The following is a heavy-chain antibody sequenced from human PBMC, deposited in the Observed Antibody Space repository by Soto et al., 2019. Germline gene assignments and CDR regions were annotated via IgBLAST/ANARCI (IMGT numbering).Heavy chain of an antibody. D-gene: IGHD4-17*01. Sequence: QVQLVQSGAEVKKPGASVKVSCKASGYTFTSYYMHWVRQAPGQGLEWMGIINPSGGSTSYAQKFQGRVTMTRDTSTSTVYMELSSLRSEDTAVYYCARDLKVTTVQITYYYYGMDVWGQGTTVTVSS. CDR2: INPSGGST. CDR3: ARDLKVTTVQITYYYYGMDV. CDR1: GYTFTSYY. V-gene: IGHV1-46*03. J-gene: IGHJ6*02.